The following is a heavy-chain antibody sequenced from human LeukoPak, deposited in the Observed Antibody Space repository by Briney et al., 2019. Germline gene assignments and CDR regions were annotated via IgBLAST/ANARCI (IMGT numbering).Heavy chain of an antibody. CDR3: ARFAAGGSYYYYMDV. V-gene: IGHV3-48*01. Sequence: PGGSLRLSCVVSDFSFNRYLMHWVRQPPGKGLEWVSNIGTSSTTIYYADSVKGRFTISRDNAKNSLYLQMNSLRADDTAVYYCARFAAGGSYYYYMDVWGKGTTVTVSS. D-gene: IGHD6-25*01. CDR2: IGTSSTTI. CDR1: DFSFNRYL. J-gene: IGHJ6*03.